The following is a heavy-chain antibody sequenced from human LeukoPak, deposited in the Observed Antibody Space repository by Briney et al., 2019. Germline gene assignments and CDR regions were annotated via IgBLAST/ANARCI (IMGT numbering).Heavy chain of an antibody. CDR3: ARGTYCSGGSCPYYYYYYYMDV. J-gene: IGHJ6*03. CDR1: GFTFSSYG. CDR2: ISYDGSNK. V-gene: IGHV3-30*03. Sequence: GRSLRLSCAASGFTFSSYGMHWVRQAPGKGLEWVAVISYDGSNKYYADSVKGRFTISRDNSKNTLYLQMNSLRAEDTAVYYCARGTYCSGGSCPYYYYYYYMDVWGKGTTVTVSS. D-gene: IGHD2-15*01.